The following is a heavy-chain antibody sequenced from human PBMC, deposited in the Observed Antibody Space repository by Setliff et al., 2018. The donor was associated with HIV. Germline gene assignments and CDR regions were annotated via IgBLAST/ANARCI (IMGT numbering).Heavy chain of an antibody. CDR1: GGSISDYY. CDR2: VYSSGST. D-gene: IGHD5-18*01. V-gene: IGHV4-4*07. Sequence: ETLSLTCTVSGGSISDYYWTWIRQPAGKGLEWIGRVYSSGSTNCNPSLKSRVTMSVDTSTNQFSLKLNSVTAADTAVYYCARDFVYGYDFWGQGTLVTVSS. J-gene: IGHJ4*02. CDR3: ARDFVYGYDF.